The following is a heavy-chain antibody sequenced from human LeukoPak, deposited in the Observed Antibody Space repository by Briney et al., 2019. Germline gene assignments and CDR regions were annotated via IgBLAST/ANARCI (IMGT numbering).Heavy chain of an antibody. CDR2: INPSGGST. Sequence: GASVKVSCKASGYTFTSYYIHWVRQAPGQGLEWKGMINPSGGSTSYAQKFQGRVTMTRYTSTSTVYMELSSLRSEDTAVYYCARDSGWWMFDYWGQGTLVTVSS. CDR1: GYTFTSYY. CDR3: ARDSGWWMFDY. V-gene: IGHV1-46*01. D-gene: IGHD6-19*01. J-gene: IGHJ4*02.